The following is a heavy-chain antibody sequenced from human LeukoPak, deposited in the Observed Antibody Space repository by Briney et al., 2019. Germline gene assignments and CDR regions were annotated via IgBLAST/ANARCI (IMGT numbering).Heavy chain of an antibody. CDR2: IQHSGLT. V-gene: IGHV4-31*11. CDR3: ATKPDTLSYFAY. Sequence: PSETLSLTCAVSGGSVSSDDYYWSCIRQRPGKGLEWIGYIQHSGLTYFNPSLKSRISLSIDTSKNQVSLKLSSVTAADTAVYYCATKPDTLSYFAYCGQGTLVTVSS. D-gene: IGHD1-14*01. CDR1: GGSVSSDDYY. J-gene: IGHJ4*02.